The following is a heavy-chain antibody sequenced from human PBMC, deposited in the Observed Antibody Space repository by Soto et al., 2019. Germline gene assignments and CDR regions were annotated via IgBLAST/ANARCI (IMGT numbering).Heavy chain of an antibody. Sequence: GASVKVSCKASGGTFSSYAISWVRQAPGQGLEWMGGIIPIFGTANYAQKFQGRVTITADESTSTAYMELSSLRSEDTAVYYCARERVLMVYAADHYYYYGMDVWGQGTTVTVSS. D-gene: IGHD2-8*01. CDR3: ARERVLMVYAADHYYYYGMDV. J-gene: IGHJ6*02. V-gene: IGHV1-69*13. CDR2: IIPIFGTA. CDR1: GGTFSSYA.